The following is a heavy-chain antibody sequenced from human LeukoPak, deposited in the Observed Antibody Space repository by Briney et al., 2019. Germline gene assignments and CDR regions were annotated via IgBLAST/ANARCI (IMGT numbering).Heavy chain of an antibody. D-gene: IGHD3-10*01. CDR2: MNPNSGNT. CDR1: GYTFTSYD. Sequence: ASVKVSCKASGYTFTSYDINWVRQATGQGLEWMGWMNPNSGNTGYAQKFQGRVTMTSNTSIRTAYMELSSLKSEDTAVYYCVRSPRASNLDYWGQGTLVTVSS. CDR3: VRSPRASNLDY. V-gene: IGHV1-8*01. J-gene: IGHJ4*02.